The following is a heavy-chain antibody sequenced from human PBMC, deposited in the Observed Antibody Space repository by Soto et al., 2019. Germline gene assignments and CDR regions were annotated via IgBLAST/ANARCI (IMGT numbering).Heavy chain of an antibody. CDR2: ISYDGSTT. Sequence: QVQLVESGGGMVQPGRSLRLSCAASGFTFSGHGMHWVRQAPGKVLDWVTFISYDGSTTYYADSVKGRFTISRDNANNKLYLQMTRLRTEDTAFYVCAGDSATGGTYLVIDDWGQEALVTVSS. CDR1: GFTFSGHG. CDR3: AGDSATGGTYLVIDD. D-gene: IGHD1-26*01. J-gene: IGHJ4*02. V-gene: IGHV3-30*03.